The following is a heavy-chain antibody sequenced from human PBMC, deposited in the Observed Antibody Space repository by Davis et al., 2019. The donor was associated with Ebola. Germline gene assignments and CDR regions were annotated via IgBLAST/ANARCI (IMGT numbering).Heavy chain of an antibody. V-gene: IGHV1-8*03. Sequence: ASVKVSCKASGYTFTGYYMHWVRQAPGQGLEWMGWMNPNSGNTGYAQKFQGRVTITRNTSISTAYMELSSLRSEDTAVYYCARRGGTTPWGYYYYYVDVWGKGTTVTVSS. CDR2: MNPNSGNT. CDR3: ARRGGTTPWGYYYYYVDV. CDR1: GYTFTGYY. J-gene: IGHJ6*03. D-gene: IGHD1-7*01.